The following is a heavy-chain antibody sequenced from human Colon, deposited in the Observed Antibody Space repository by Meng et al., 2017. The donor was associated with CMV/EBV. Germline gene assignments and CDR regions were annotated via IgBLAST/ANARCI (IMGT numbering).Heavy chain of an antibody. D-gene: IGHD3-22*01. CDR1: GYTFTGYY. CDR2: VNPNSGGT. J-gene: IGHJ4*02. V-gene: IGHV1-2*02. Sequence: ASVKVSCKASGYTFTGYYMHWVRQAPGQGLEWMGWVNPNSGGTNYAQKFQGRVTMTRDTSISTAYMELSRLRSDDTAVYYCARGDSSGYWGGYWGQGTLVTVSS. CDR3: ARGDSSGYWGGY.